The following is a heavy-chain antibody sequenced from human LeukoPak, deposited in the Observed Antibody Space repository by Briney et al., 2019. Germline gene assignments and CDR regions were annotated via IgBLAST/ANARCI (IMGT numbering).Heavy chain of an antibody. CDR2: ISAYNGNT. CDR3: ARGGYYDSSGYYVDY. J-gene: IGHJ4*02. V-gene: IGHV1-18*01. CDR1: GGTFSSYA. Sequence: ASVKVSCKASGGTFSSYAISWVRQAPGQGLEWMGWISAYNGNTNYAQKLQGRVTMTTDTSTSTAYMELRSLRSDDTAVYYCARGGYYDSSGYYVDYWGQGTLVTASS. D-gene: IGHD3-22*01.